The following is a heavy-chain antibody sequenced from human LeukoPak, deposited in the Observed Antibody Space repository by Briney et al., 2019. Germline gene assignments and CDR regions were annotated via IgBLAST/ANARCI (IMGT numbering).Heavy chain of an antibody. CDR2: IYYSGST. V-gene: IGHV4-59*01. CDR1: GGSISSYY. J-gene: IGHJ5*02. CDR3: ARVYYDFWSGYSEPYNWFDP. Sequence: SETLSLTCTVSGGSISSYYWSWIRQPPGKGLEWIGYIYYSGSTNYNPSLKSRVTISVDTSKNQFSLKLSSVTAADTAVYYCARVYYDFWSGYSEPYNWFDPWGQGTLVTVSS. D-gene: IGHD3-3*01.